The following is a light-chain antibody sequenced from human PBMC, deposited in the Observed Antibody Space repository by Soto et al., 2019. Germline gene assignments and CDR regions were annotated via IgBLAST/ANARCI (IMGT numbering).Light chain of an antibody. Sequence: DIQMTQSPSTLSASLGDRVTITCRASQTISTWLAWYQQKPGKAPNLLIYKASSLESGVPPRFSGSGSGTEFTLTISSLQPDDFATYYCQQYHSYSWTFGQGPRWIS. CDR2: KAS. CDR3: QQYHSYSWT. CDR1: QTISTW. J-gene: IGKJ1*01. V-gene: IGKV1-5*03.